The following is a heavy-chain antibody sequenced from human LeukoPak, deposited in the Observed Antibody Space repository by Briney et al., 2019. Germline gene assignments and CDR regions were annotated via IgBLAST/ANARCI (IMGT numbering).Heavy chain of an antibody. CDR2: ISYDGSNK. D-gene: IGHD3-10*01. CDR1: GFTFSSYG. V-gene: IGHV3-30*18. CDR3: AKGRYTGSPFFDY. Sequence: GGSLRLSCAASGFTFSSYGMHWVRQAPGKGLEWVALISYDGSNKYYSDSVKGRFTISRDNSKNTLYLQMNSLRPEDTAVYYCAKGRYTGSPFFDYWGQGTLVTVSS. J-gene: IGHJ4*02.